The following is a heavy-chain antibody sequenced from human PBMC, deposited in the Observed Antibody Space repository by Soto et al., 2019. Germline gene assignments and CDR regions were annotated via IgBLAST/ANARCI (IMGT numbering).Heavy chain of an antibody. J-gene: IGHJ1*01. CDR1: GYTFTSYG. D-gene: IGHD2-15*01. CDR2: ISAYNGNT. CDR3: ARDCSGGSCYQYFQH. Sequence: GASVKVSCKASGYTFTSYGISWVRQAPGQGLEWMGWISAYNGNTNYAQKLQGRVTMTTDTSTSTAYMELRSLRSDDTAVYYCARDCSGGSCYQYFQHWGQGTLVTVSS. V-gene: IGHV1-18*01.